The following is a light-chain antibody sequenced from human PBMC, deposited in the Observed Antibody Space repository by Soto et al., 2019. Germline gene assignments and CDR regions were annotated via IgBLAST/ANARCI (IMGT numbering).Light chain of an antibody. CDR3: QQSNNYPWT. J-gene: IGKJ1*01. CDR1: QYIHNY. CDR2: EAA. Sequence: DIQMTQSPSTLSASVGDRVTITCRASQYIHNYLAWYQQKPGEAPKLLIYEAANLESGVPSRFSGSGTGTEFPLTIRSLQPDDFATYYCQQSNNYPWTFGQGTRVEI. V-gene: IGKV1-5*03.